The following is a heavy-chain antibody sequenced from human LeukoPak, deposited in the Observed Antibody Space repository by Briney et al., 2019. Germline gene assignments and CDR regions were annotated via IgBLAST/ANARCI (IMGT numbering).Heavy chain of an antibody. Sequence: ASVKVSCKASGYTFTSYGISWVRQAPGQGLEWMGWISAYNGNTNYAQKLQDRLTVTTDTSTSTAYMELRSLRSDDTAVYYCARGSGWSVNKYFQHWGQGTLVTVSS. J-gene: IGHJ1*01. V-gene: IGHV1-18*01. D-gene: IGHD6-19*01. CDR3: ARGSGWSVNKYFQH. CDR1: GYTFTSYG. CDR2: ISAYNGNT.